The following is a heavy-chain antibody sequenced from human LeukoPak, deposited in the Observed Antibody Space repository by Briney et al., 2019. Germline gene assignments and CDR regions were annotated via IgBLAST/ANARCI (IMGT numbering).Heavy chain of an antibody. D-gene: IGHD3-22*01. CDR1: GGVISSSD. V-gene: IGHV4-59*01. J-gene: IGHJ6*03. CDR3: ARSFEYYDSPYYYYYMDV. Sequence: SQTLSLNCTVFGGVISSSDRSWNLQSLGQGLACICYFYYSGTTNYNPSLKSRVTISVDRSKSQFSLNLSSVTAADTAVYHCARSFEYYDSPYYYYYMDVWGTGTTVTVSS. CDR2: FYYSGTT.